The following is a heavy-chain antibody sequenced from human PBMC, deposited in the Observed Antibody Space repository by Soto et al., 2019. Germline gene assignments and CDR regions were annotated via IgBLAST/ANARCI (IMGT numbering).Heavy chain of an antibody. CDR1: GFTFSSYA. V-gene: IGHV3-23*01. CDR2: ITGRGSTT. D-gene: IGHD1-1*01. J-gene: IGHJ4*02. Sequence: EVQLMESGGGLVQPEGSLRLSCAVSGFTFSSYAMSWVRQAPGKGLGWVAGITGRGSTTYYAECVKGPFTISRDNSKNTRSLQRNSLRAEDRALYYCERTGGALGYWGQGTLVTVSS. CDR3: ERTGGALGY.